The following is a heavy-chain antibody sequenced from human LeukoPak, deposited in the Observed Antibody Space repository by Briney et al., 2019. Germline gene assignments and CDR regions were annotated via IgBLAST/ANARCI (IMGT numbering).Heavy chain of an antibody. CDR3: AKDNHYDSSGYIDY. CDR2: ISWNSGSI. D-gene: IGHD3-22*01. V-gene: IGHV3-9*01. J-gene: IGHJ4*02. CDR1: GFTFDDYA. Sequence: GRSLRLSCAASGFTFDDYAMHWVRQAPGKGLGWVSGISWNSGSIGYADSVKGRFTISRDNAKNSLYLQMNSLRAEDTALYYCAKDNHYDSSGYIDYWGQGTLVTVSS.